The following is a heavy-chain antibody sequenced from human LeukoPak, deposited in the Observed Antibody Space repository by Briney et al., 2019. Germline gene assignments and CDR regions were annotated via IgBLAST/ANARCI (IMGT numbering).Heavy chain of an antibody. D-gene: IGHD3-10*01. CDR2: INTDGSRT. J-gene: IGHJ4*02. CDR1: GFTFSNYR. CDR3: ARVVFGDYFDY. V-gene: IGHV3-74*01. Sequence: GGSLRLSRAASGFTFSNYRMHWVRQAPGKGLVWVSRINTDGSRTTYADSVKGRFTISRDNAKNTLYLQMNSLRAEDTAVYYCARVVFGDYFDYWGQGTLVTVSS.